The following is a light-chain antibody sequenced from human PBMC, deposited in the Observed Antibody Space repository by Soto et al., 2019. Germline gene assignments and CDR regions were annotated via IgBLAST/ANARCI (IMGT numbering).Light chain of an antibody. CDR2: YAS. J-gene: IGKJ4*01. CDR1: QSVSSY. Sequence: EIVLTQSPATLSLSPRERATLSCRASQSVSSYLAWFQQKPGQAPRLLIYYASNRATGIPARFSGSGSGTDVTLTISSLEPEDSSVYYCQQRYNWVTFGGGTKVEIK. V-gene: IGKV3-11*01. CDR3: QQRYNWVT.